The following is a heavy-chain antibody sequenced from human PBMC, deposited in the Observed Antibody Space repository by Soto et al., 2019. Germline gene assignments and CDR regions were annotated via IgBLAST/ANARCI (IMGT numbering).Heavy chain of an antibody. CDR3: ARKWFGEIIGDTAFGS. J-gene: IGHJ4*02. V-gene: IGHV1-18*01. CDR2: IGAYNGNT. D-gene: IGHD3-10*01. Sequence: ASVKVSCKASGYTFTSYGISWVRQAPGQGLEWMGWIGAYNGNTNYAQKLQGRVTITTDTSTSTAYMELSSLRSDDTAVYYCARKWFGEIIGDTAFGSWGEGSLVTVSS. CDR1: GYTFTSYG.